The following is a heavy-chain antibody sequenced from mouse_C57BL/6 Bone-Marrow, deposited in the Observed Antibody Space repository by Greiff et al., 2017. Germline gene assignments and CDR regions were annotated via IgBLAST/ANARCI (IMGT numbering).Heavy chain of an antibody. Sequence: QVQLQQPGAELVKPGASVKMSCKASGYTFTSYWITWVKQRPGQGLEWIGDIYPGSGSTNYNEKFKSKATLTVDTTSSTAYMQLSSLTYEDSAVYYCAKPCYSNYGYFDVWGTGTTVTVSS. D-gene: IGHD2-5*01. CDR2: IYPGSGST. CDR1: GYTFTSYW. V-gene: IGHV1-55*01. CDR3: AKPCYSNYGYFDV. J-gene: IGHJ1*03.